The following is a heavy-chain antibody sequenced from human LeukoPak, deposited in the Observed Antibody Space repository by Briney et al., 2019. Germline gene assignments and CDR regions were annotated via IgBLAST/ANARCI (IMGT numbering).Heavy chain of an antibody. J-gene: IGHJ4*02. D-gene: IGHD6-19*01. CDR1: GGTFSSYG. CDR2: IIAILGIA. CDR3: ARDLYSSGWETRDY. V-gene: IGHV1-69*04. Sequence: GASVMVSCKASGGTFSSYGISWVRQAPGQGLEWMGRIIAILGIANYAQKFQGRVTITADKSTSTAYMELSSLRSEDTAVYYCARDLYSSGWETRDYWGQGTLVTVSS.